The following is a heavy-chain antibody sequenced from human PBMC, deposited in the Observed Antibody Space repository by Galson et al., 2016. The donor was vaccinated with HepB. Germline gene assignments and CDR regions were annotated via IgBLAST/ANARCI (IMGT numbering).Heavy chain of an antibody. CDR3: ASFGDWDYYGMDV. CDR1: GFSFSGYS. V-gene: IGHV3-48*01. Sequence: SLRLSCAASGFSFSGYSMNWVRQAPGKGLEWLSHITSSSGSIYYADSVKGRFTISRDNAKNSLFLQMNGLRAEDTAVYYCASFGDWDYYGMDVWGKGTTVIASS. J-gene: IGHJ6*04. CDR2: ITSSSGSI. D-gene: IGHD3-16*01.